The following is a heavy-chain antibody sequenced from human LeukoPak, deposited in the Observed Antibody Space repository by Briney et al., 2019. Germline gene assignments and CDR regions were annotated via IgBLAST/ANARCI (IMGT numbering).Heavy chain of an antibody. V-gene: IGHV4-4*02. Sequence: SETLSLTCTVSGGSISSSDWWSWVRQPPGKGLEWIGEMHQSGIINYNPSLKSRVTMSLDKAKKQFSLKLSSVTAADTSVYFCASADYYRIDFWGQGTLVTVPS. CDR1: GGSISSSDW. CDR2: MHQSGII. J-gene: IGHJ4*02. CDR3: ASADYYRIDF. D-gene: IGHD3-10*01.